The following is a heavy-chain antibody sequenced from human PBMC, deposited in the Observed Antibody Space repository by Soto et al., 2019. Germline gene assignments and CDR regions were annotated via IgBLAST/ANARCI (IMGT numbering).Heavy chain of an antibody. V-gene: IGHV1-46*01. J-gene: IGHJ4*02. Sequence: GASVKVSCKASGYTFTSYYMHWVRQAPGQGLERIGIINPSGGSTSYAQKFKGRVTMTRDTSTSTVYMELSSLRSEDTVVYYFARGGGYYYDSSGYFGVDYWGQGTLVTVSS. CDR1: GYTFTSYY. D-gene: IGHD3-22*01. CDR2: INPSGGST. CDR3: ARGGGYYYDSSGYFGVDY.